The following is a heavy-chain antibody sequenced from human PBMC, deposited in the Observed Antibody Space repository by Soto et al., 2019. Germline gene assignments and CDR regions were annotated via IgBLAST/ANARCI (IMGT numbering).Heavy chain of an antibody. Sequence: GGSVKVACKASGYTFTIHAMHWVRQAPGQRPEWLGWINAGTGNTRYSQKFEVRFTISMDTSANTSYMEMNSLRAEDTAVYYCARETNGFMGAIAPAGYSYYSMDVWGQGTTIAVS. D-gene: IGHD1-26*01. CDR1: GYTFTIHA. CDR3: ARETNGFMGAIAPAGYSYYSMDV. J-gene: IGHJ6*02. V-gene: IGHV1-3*01. CDR2: INAGTGNT.